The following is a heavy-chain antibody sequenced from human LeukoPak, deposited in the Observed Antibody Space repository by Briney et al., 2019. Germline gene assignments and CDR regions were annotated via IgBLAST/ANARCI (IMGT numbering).Heavy chain of an antibody. D-gene: IGHD3-10*01. CDR3: ANRGIRGSGFSFWFDP. J-gene: IGHJ5*02. V-gene: IGHV3-30*18. CDR1: GFSFSSYG. CDR2: ISYDGSNK. Sequence: GGSLRLSCAASGFSFSSYGMHWVRQAPGKGLEWVAVISYDGSNKYYADSVKGRFTISRDNSKNTLYLRMNSLRAEDTAVYYCANRGIRGSGFSFWFDPWGQGTLVTVSS.